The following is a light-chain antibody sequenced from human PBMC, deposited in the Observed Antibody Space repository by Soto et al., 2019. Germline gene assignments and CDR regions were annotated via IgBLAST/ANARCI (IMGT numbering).Light chain of an antibody. J-gene: IGKJ2*01. CDR2: GAS. CDR1: QSVSSSY. CDR3: QPYGSSPPHT. Sequence: EIVLTQSPGTLSLSPGERATLSCRASQSVSSSYLAWYQQKPGQAPRLLIYGASSRATGIPDRFSGSGSVTDFTLTISRLEPEDFAVYYCQPYGSSPPHTFGQGTKLEI. V-gene: IGKV3-20*01.